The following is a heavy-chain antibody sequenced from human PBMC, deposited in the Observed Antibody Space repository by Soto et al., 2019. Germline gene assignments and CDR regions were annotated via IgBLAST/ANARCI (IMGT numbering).Heavy chain of an antibody. V-gene: IGHV1-2*02. CDR1: GYTFTGYY. CDR3: ARVAVAGPRYFDC. J-gene: IGHJ4*02. Sequence: QVQLVQSGAEVKKPGASVKVSCKASGYTFTGYYMHWVRQAPGQGLEWMGWINHNSGGTNYAQKFQGRVTMTRDTSISTAYMELSRLRSDDTAVYYCARVAVAGPRYFDCWGQGTLVTVSS. CDR2: INHNSGGT. D-gene: IGHD6-19*01.